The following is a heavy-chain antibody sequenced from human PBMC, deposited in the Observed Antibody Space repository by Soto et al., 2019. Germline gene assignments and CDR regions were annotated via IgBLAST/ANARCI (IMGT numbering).Heavy chain of an antibody. CDR3: ARARYCWSPRSSGWFDP. D-gene: IGHD2-8*02. Sequence: XPTPSLTRRDCCGCISGYDRSWILQPPGKELERIVYIYYSVSTNYNPSLKSRVTISVDTSKNQFTLKLSSVTAADTAVYYCARARYCWSPRSSGWFDPSGTGTLVTVS. CDR1: CGCISGYD. V-gene: IGHV4-59*01. J-gene: IGHJ5*02. CDR2: IYYSVST.